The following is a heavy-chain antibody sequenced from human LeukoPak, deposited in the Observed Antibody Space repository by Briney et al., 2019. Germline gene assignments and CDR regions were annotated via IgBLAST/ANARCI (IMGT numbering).Heavy chain of an antibody. CDR1: GFTFSSYS. CDR3: ATEKAFAFDI. J-gene: IGHJ3*02. CDR2: ISITSRTT. V-gene: IGHV3-48*02. Sequence: SGGSLRLSCAASGFTFSSYSMNWVRQAPGKGLQWVSYISITSRTTNYADSVKGRFTISRDSAKNSLYLQMNSLRDEDTAVYYCATEKAFAFDIWGQGTVVTVSS.